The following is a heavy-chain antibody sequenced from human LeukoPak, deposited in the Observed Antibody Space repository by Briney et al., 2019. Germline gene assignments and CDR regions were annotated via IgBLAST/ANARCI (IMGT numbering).Heavy chain of an antibody. CDR2: INHSGST. D-gene: IGHD3-3*01. Sequence: SETLSLTCAGYGGSFSGYYWSWIRQPPGKGLEWIAEINHSGSTNYNPSLKSRVTISVDTSKNQFSLKLSSVTAADTAVYYCARGYYDFWSGRPFDPWGQGTLVTVSS. J-gene: IGHJ5*02. V-gene: IGHV4-34*01. CDR3: ARGYYDFWSGRPFDP. CDR1: GGSFSGYY.